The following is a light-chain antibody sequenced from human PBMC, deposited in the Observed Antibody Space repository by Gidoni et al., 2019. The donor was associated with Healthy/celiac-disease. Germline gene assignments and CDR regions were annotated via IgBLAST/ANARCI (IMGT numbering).Light chain of an antibody. CDR1: QSVLYSSNNKNY. CDR2: WAS. Sequence: IVMTQSPDSLAVSLGERATINCKSSQSVLYSSNNKNYLAWYQQKPGQPPKLLIYWASTRESGVPDRFSGSGSGTDFTLTISSLQAEDVAVYYCQQYYSTPLTFGQXTKVEIK. J-gene: IGKJ1*01. CDR3: QQYYSTPLT. V-gene: IGKV4-1*01.